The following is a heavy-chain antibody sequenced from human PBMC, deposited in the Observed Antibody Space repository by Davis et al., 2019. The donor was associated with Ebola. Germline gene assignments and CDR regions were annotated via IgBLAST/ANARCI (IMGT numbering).Heavy chain of an antibody. CDR3: ARGDGYDDAFDI. V-gene: IGHV3-53*01. Sequence: GESLKISCVVSGFTVSSSYMNWVRQAPGKGLEWVSVIFSGGTTYYGDSVKGRFTISRDNSKNTLYLQMNSLRAGDTAVYYCARGDGYDDAFDIWGQGTMVTVSS. D-gene: IGHD5-24*01. J-gene: IGHJ3*02. CDR2: IFSGGTT. CDR1: GFTVSSSY.